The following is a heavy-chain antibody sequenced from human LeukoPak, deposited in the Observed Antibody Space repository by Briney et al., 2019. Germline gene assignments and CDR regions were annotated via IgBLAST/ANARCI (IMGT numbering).Heavy chain of an antibody. J-gene: IGHJ4*02. D-gene: IGHD3-22*01. CDR2: IVPRGGGP. CDR3: AKRGVVIRVILVGFHKEAYYFDS. CDR1: GFTLSNYA. V-gene: IGHV3-23*01. Sequence: GGPLNLSCPSSGFTLSNYAWSGFGQPPGKGRDGVPVIVPRGGGPNYADSVKGRFTISRDNPKNTLYLQMNSLRAEDTAVYFCAKRGVVIRVILVGFHKEAYYFDSWGQGALVTVSS.